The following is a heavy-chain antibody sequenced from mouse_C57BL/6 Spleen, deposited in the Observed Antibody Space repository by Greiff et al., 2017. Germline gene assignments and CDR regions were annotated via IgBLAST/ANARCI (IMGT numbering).Heavy chain of an antibody. Sequence: EVHLVESGEGLVKPGGSLKLSCAASGFTFSSYAMSWVRQTPEKRLEWVAYISSGGDYIYYADTVKGRFTISRDNARNTLYLQMSSLKSEDTAMYYCTREIVSSRYYLDYWGQGTTLTVSS. J-gene: IGHJ2*01. CDR3: TREIVSSRYYLDY. V-gene: IGHV5-9-1*02. CDR2: ISSGGDYI. D-gene: IGHD1-1*01. CDR1: GFTFSSYA.